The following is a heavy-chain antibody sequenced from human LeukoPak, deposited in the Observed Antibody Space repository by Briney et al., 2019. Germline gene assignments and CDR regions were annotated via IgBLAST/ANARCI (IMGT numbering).Heavy chain of an antibody. J-gene: IGHJ6*03. CDR2: ISYDGSNK. V-gene: IGHV3-30*18. D-gene: IGHD2-15*01. CDR3: AKDWRYCSGGSCPRGNYYYYYYMDV. Sequence: GRFLRPSCAPAGLTSSSYGMSWVRQAPDGGRGWVAVISYDGSNKYYADSVKVRSTISRDNSKNTLYLQMHSLRAEDTAVYYCAKDWRYCSGGSCPRGNYYYYYYMDVWGKGTTVTVSS. CDR1: GLTSSSYG.